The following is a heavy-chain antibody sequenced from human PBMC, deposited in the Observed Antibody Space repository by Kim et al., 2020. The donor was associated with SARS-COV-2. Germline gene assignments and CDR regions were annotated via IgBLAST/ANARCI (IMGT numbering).Heavy chain of an antibody. V-gene: IGHV4-31*03. CDR1: GGSISSGGYY. J-gene: IGHJ4*02. D-gene: IGHD3-22*01. Sequence: SETLSLTCTVSGGSISSGGYYWSWIRQHPGKGLEWIGYIYYSGSTYYNPSLKSRVTISVDTSKNQFPLKLSSVTAADTAVYYCARDSGSGSDYWGQGTLVTVSS. CDR3: ARDSGSGSDY. CDR2: IYYSGST.